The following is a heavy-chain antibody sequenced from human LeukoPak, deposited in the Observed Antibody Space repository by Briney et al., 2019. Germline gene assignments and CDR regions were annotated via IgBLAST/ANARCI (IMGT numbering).Heavy chain of an antibody. CDR1: GGTFSSYA. Sequence: GASVKVSCKASGGTFSSYAISWVRQAPGQGLEWMGRIIPILGIANYAQKFQGRVTITADKSTSTAYMELSSLRSEDTAVYYCLRGVSLRFLEWFFDYWGQGTLVTVSS. J-gene: IGHJ4*02. CDR2: IIPILGIA. D-gene: IGHD3-3*01. CDR3: LRGVSLRFLEWFFDY. V-gene: IGHV1-69*04.